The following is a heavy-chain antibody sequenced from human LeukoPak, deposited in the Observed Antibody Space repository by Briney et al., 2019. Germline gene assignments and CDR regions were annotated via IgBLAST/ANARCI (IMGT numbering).Heavy chain of an antibody. V-gene: IGHV3-53*01. CDR2: IYSGGST. CDR3: ARAFGAAAWGA. CDR1: GFTFSSYA. J-gene: IGHJ5*02. Sequence: QSGGSLRLPCVASGFTFSSYAMSWVRQAPGKGLGWVSVIYSGGSTYYADSVKGRFTISRDNSKNTLYLQMNSLRAEDTAVYYCARAFGAAAWGAWGQGTLVTVSS. D-gene: IGHD6-13*01.